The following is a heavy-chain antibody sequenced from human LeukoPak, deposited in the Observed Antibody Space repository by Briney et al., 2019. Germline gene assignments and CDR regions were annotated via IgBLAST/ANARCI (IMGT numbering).Heavy chain of an antibody. V-gene: IGHV4-61*01. CDR1: GGSVSSGSYY. D-gene: IGHD3-22*01. CDR3: ARHRYYYDSSGYYYQP. J-gene: IGHJ5*02. CDR2: IYYSGST. Sequence: SETLSLTCTVSGGSVSSGSYYWSWIRQPPGKGLERIGYIYYSGSTNYNPSLKSRVTISVDTSKNQFSLRLSSVTAADTAVYYCARHRYYYDSSGYYYQPWGQGTLVTVSS.